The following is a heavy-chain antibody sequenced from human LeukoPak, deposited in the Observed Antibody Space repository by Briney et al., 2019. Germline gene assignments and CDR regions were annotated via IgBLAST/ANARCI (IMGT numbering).Heavy chain of an antibody. J-gene: IGHJ6*03. V-gene: IGHV4-34*01. CDR2: INDSGTI. CDR3: ARSWNYGRNYYIDV. CDR1: GGSFSNYY. D-gene: IGHD1-7*01. Sequence: SETLSLTCAVYGGSFSNYYWSWIRQSPGKGLEWIGEINDSGTINYNPSLMSRVTVSVDKSKNQFSLKLSSATAADTAVYYCARSWNYGRNYYIDVWGKGATVSVSS.